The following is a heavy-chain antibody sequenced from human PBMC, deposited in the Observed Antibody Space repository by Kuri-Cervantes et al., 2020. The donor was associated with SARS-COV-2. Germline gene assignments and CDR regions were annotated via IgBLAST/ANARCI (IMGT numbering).Heavy chain of an antibody. Sequence: ASVKVSCKASGYTFTSYAMHWVRQAPGQRLEWMGWINAGNGNTKYSQKFQGRVTITRDTSASTAYMELSSLRSEDTAVYYCARAEHLLTTVIAFDYWGQGTLGHRLL. D-gene: IGHD4-17*01. J-gene: IGHJ4*02. CDR1: GYTFTSYA. CDR2: INAGNGNT. V-gene: IGHV1-3*01. CDR3: ARAEHLLTTVIAFDY.